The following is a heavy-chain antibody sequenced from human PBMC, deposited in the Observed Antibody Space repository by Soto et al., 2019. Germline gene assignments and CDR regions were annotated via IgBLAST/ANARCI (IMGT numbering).Heavy chain of an antibody. CDR3: ARTPTAVAGGYYYYGMDV. D-gene: IGHD6-19*01. V-gene: IGHV1-2*04. CDR1: GYTFTGYY. Sequence: GASVKVSCKASGYTFTGYYMHWVRQAPGQGLEWMGWINPNSGGTNYAQKFQGWVTMTRDTSISTAYMELSRLRSDDTAVYYCARTPTAVAGGYYYYGMDVWGQGTTVTVSS. J-gene: IGHJ6*02. CDR2: INPNSGGT.